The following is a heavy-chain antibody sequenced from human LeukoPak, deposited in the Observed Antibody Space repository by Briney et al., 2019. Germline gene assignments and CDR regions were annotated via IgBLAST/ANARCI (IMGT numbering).Heavy chain of an antibody. CDR3: ARESPVAATGRSWFDP. J-gene: IGHJ5*02. Sequence: GGSLRLSCAASGVTFTSYAVSWVRDAPGTGLECGSTIPGGGSTTYYADSVKGRFTISRDNSKNTLYLQMNSLRAEDTALYFCARESPVAATGRSWFDPWGQGTLVTVSS. CDR1: GVTFTSYA. D-gene: IGHD6-13*01. CDR2: IPGGGSTT. V-gene: IGHV3-23*01.